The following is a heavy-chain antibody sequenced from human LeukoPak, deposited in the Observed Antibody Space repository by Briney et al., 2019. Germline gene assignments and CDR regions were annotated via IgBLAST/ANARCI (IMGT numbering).Heavy chain of an antibody. D-gene: IGHD6-19*01. Sequence: SDTLSLTCAVSGYSISSGKWWGWIRPPPGEGLEWIAYIYRSGSTYYNPSLKSRVTLSVDTSKNQFSLRLNSVTAGDTAVYYCERTHSGGFSFDYWGQGTLVTVSS. CDR2: IYRSGST. CDR1: GYSISSGKW. J-gene: IGHJ4*02. V-gene: IGHV4-28*01. CDR3: ERTHSGGFSFDY.